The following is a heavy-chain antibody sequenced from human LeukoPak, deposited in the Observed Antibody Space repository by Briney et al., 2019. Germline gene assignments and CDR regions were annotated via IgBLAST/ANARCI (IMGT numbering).Heavy chain of an antibody. CDR2: ISSSSSYI. V-gene: IGHV3-21*01. Sequence: GGSLRPSCAASGFTFSSYSMNWVRQAPGKGLEWVSFISSSSSYIYYADSVKGRFTISRDNAKNSLYLQMNSLRAEDTAVYYCAREKGLWFGERMGMDVWGQGTTVTVSS. D-gene: IGHD3-10*01. J-gene: IGHJ6*02. CDR1: GFTFSSYS. CDR3: AREKGLWFGERMGMDV.